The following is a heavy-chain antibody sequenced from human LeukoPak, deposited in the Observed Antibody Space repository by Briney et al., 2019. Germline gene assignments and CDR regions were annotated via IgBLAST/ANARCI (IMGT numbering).Heavy chain of an antibody. CDR3: ARDQDGSGSYGEY. CDR2: IDHSGST. CDR1: GGSIINSNW. D-gene: IGHD3-10*01. V-gene: IGHV4-4*02. J-gene: IGHJ4*02. Sequence: PSGTLSLTCAVSGGSIINSNWWSWVRQPPGKGLEWIGEIDHSGSTSYNPSLKSRVTMSVDRSQNQFSLRLSTVTAADTAVYYCARDQDGSGSYGEYWGQGTLVTVSS.